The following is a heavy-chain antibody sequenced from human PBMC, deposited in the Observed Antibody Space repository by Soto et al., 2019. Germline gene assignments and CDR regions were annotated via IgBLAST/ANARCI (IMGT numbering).Heavy chain of an antibody. V-gene: IGHV3-33*01. CDR3: AREEYSSGTGYLQP. D-gene: IGHD6-19*01. J-gene: IGHJ1*01. CDR2: IWYDGSNE. Sequence: QVQLVESGGGVVQPGRSLRLSCAASGFTFSSYGMHWVRQAPGKGLEWVALIWYDGSNEYYVDSVKGRFTISRDNSKNTLFLQMNSLRAEDTAMYYGAREEYSSGTGYLQPGGQGTLVTVSS. CDR1: GFTFSSYG.